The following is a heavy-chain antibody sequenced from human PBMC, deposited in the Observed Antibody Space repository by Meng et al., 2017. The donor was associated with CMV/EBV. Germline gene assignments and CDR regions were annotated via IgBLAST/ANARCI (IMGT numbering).Heavy chain of an antibody. J-gene: IGHJ3*02. V-gene: IGHV1-2*02. D-gene: IGHD3-3*01. CDR3: ASKLYYDFWSAYRGAEGVDPFNI. CDR1: GYTFTDYR. CDR2: ISPNNGGT. Sequence: ASVKVSCKASGYTFTDYRMHWVRQAPGQGLEWMGWISPNNGGTNYVQKFQGRVTMTRDTSNSTAYLELNRLTYDDTAVYYCASKLYYDFWSAYRGAEGVDPFNIWGQGTAVTVSS.